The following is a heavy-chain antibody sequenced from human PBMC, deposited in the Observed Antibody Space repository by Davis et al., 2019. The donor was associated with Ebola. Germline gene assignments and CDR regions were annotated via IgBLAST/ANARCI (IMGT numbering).Heavy chain of an antibody. CDR1: GITVSSNY. Sequence: PGGSLRLSCAASGITVSSNYMSWVRQAPGKGLEWVSVIYSGGSTYYADSVKGRFTISRDNSKNTLYLQMNSLRAEDTAVYYCARDKVKDIVVVPAAMVFDYWGQGTLVTVSS. CDR2: IYSGGST. V-gene: IGHV3-53*01. CDR3: ARDKVKDIVVVPAAMVFDY. J-gene: IGHJ4*02. D-gene: IGHD2-2*01.